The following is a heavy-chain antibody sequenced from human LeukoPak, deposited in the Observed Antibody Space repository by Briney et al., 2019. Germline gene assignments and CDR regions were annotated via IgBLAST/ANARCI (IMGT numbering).Heavy chain of an antibody. V-gene: IGHV3-23*01. CDR3: AKSQGGSCGGAGCSFDS. Sequence: GGSLRLSCTPFGFPFSDYAMSWVRQAPGKGLEWVSGITSGGSTYYGDSVKGRFSISGDKSENTLSLRMNSLRAEDTAVYFCAKSQGGSCGGAGCSFDSWGQGTLVIVSS. CDR2: ITSGGST. D-gene: IGHD2-15*01. CDR1: GFPFSDYA. J-gene: IGHJ4*02.